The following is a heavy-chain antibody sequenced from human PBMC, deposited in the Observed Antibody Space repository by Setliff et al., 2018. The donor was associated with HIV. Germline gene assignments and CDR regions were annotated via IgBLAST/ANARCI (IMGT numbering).Heavy chain of an antibody. Sequence: SETLSLTCTSSGDSISGYYWSWIRQPAGKGLEWIGRMHTSGNTNYNPSLKSRVTMSVDTSKNQFSLRLSSVTAADTAVYYCARDDYGYNGKGFDYWGPGTLVTVSS. V-gene: IGHV4-4*07. CDR2: MHTSGNT. CDR1: GDSISGYY. J-gene: IGHJ4*02. CDR3: ARDDYGYNGKGFDY. D-gene: IGHD4-17*01.